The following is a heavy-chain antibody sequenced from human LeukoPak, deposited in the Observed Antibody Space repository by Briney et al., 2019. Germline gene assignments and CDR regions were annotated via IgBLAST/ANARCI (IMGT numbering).Heavy chain of an antibody. Sequence: GGSLRLSCAASGFTFSSYSMNWVRQAPGKGLVWVSRINSDGSSTSYADSVKGRFTISRDNAKNTLYLQMNSLRAEDTAVYYCARGGFYCSSTSCYFYYFDYWGQGTLVTVSS. CDR2: INSDGSST. J-gene: IGHJ4*02. CDR3: ARGGFYCSSTSCYFYYFDY. D-gene: IGHD2-2*01. V-gene: IGHV3-74*01. CDR1: GFTFSSYS.